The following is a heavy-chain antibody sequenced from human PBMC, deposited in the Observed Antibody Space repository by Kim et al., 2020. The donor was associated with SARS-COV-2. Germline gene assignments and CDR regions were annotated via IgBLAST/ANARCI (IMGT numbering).Heavy chain of an antibody. CDR1: GYTFTSYA. CDR3: ARSTGSNFYDGMDV. V-gene: IGHV7-4-1*02. J-gene: IGHJ6*02. Sequence: ASVKVSCKASGYTFTSYAMNWVRQAPGQGLEWMGWINTNTGDPTYAQGFTGRFVFSLDTSVSTAYLQISSLKAEDTAVYYCARSTGSNFYDGMDVWGHGTTVTVSS. CDR2: INTNTGDP.